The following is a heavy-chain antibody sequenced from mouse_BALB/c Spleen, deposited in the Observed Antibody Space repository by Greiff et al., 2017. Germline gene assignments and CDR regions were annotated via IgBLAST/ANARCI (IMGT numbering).Heavy chain of an antibody. D-gene: IGHD1-1*01. CDR3: ARSFITTVVAPAY. Sequence: EVKLMESGPGLVKPSQSLSLTCTVTGYSITSDYAWNWIRQFPGNKLEWMGYISYSGSTSYNPSLKSRISITRDTSKNQFFLQLNSVTTEDTATYYCARSFITTVVAPAYWGQGTLVTVSA. V-gene: IGHV3-2*02. J-gene: IGHJ3*01. CDR2: ISYSGST. CDR1: GYSITSDYA.